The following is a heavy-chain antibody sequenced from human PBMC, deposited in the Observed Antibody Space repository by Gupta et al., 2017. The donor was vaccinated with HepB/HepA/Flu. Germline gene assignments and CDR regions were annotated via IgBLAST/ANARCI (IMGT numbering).Heavy chain of an antibody. D-gene: IGHD5-18*01. CDR3: ARPRGADTAHDGFDI. J-gene: IGHJ3*02. V-gene: IGHV5-51*03. Sequence: EVQLVQSGAEVKEPGESLKISCEGSGFRFTNYWIGWVRQMPGKGLEWMGIIYPGDSDTRYSPSFQGQVTMSADTSISTAYLQWSSLKASDTAMYYCARPRGADTAHDGFDIWGQGTMVTVSS. CDR1: GFRFTNYW. CDR2: IYPGDSDT.